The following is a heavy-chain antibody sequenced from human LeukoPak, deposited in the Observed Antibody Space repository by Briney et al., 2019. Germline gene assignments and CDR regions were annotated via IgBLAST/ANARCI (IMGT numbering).Heavy chain of an antibody. J-gene: IGHJ5*02. D-gene: IGHD1-7*01. CDR1: GFTFNNYN. CDR3: ARGVKSAIGKWNYVWFDP. CDR2: ISFSTTTI. V-gene: IGHV3-48*01. Sequence: PGGSLRLSCAASGFTFNNYNMNWVRQAPGKGLEWVSFISFSTTTIYYADSVKGRFTISRDNAKNSLYLQMNGLRAEDTAVDYCARGVKSAIGKWNYVWFDPWGPGTLVTVSS.